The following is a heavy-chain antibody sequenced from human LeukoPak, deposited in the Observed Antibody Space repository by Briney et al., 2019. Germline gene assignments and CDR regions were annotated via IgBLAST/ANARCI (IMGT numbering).Heavy chain of an antibody. CDR2: INQHGSEK. Sequence: GGSLRLSCAASGLTFSSYWMSWVRQAPGKGLEWVANINQHGSEKYYVDSVKGRFTISRDNAKNSLHLQMNSLRAEDTAVYYCARHTYSSDWFLDAFDIWGQGTMVTVSS. D-gene: IGHD6-19*01. V-gene: IGHV3-7*01. CDR3: ARHTYSSDWFLDAFDI. J-gene: IGHJ3*02. CDR1: GLTFSSYW.